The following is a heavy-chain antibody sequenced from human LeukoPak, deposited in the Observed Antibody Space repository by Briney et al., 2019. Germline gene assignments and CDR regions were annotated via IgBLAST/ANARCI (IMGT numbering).Heavy chain of an antibody. Sequence: PGGSLRLSCAASGFTFSNACMSWVRQAPGKGLEWVSFIYSGGSTYYTDSVKGRFTISRDNSKNTLYLQMNSLRAEDTAVYYCARRAGDYSHPYDYWGQGILVTVSS. CDR1: GFTFSNAC. CDR3: ARRAGDYSHPYDY. V-gene: IGHV3-53*01. J-gene: IGHJ4*02. CDR2: IYSGGST. D-gene: IGHD3-22*01.